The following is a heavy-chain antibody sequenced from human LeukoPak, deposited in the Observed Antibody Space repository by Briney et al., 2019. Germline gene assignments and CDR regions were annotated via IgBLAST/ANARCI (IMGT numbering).Heavy chain of an antibody. D-gene: IGHD2-2*03. CDR1: GYTFSGYY. V-gene: IGHV1-2*02. CDR2: INLNSGGT. CDR3: AMSGYCTSSSCYYYYGMDV. J-gene: IGHJ6*02. Sequence: ASVKVSCKASGYTFSGYYMHWVRQAPGQGHEWMGWINLNSGGTNCAQKFQGRVTMTRDTSISTVYMELSRLSSDDTAVYYCAMSGYCTSSSCYYYYGMDVWGQGTTVTVSS.